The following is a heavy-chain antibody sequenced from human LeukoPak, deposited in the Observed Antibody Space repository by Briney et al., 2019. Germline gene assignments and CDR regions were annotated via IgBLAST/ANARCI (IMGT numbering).Heavy chain of an antibody. J-gene: IGHJ4*02. CDR2: ISGSGGST. CDR1: GFTFSSYS. V-gene: IGHV3-23*01. Sequence: GGSLRLSCAASGFTFSSYSMNWVRQAPGKGLEWVSVISGSGGSTYSADSVKGRFTISRDNSKNTLYLQMNSLRAEDTAVYFCAKSQDGGRLFHFDYWGQGTLVTVSS. CDR3: AKSQDGGRLFHFDY. D-gene: IGHD1-26*01.